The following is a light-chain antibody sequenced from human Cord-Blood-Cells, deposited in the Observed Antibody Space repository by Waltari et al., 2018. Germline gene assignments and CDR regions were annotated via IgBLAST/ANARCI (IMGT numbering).Light chain of an antibody. CDR1: QSFSSY. Sequence: EIVSTQSPATLSFSPGERVTLSSRARQSFSSYFAWYQQKPGQAPRLLIYDASNRATGIPARFSGSGSGTDFTLTISSLEPEDFAVYYCQQRSNWPLTFGGGTKVEIK. J-gene: IGKJ4*01. CDR3: QQRSNWPLT. V-gene: IGKV3-11*01. CDR2: DAS.